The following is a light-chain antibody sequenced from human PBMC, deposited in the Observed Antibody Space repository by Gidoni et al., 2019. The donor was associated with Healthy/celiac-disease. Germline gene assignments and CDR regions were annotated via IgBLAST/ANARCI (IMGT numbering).Light chain of an antibody. CDR2: GAS. CDR1: QRVSSN. CDR3: QQYNNWPLT. V-gene: IGKV3-15*01. J-gene: IGKJ2*01. Sequence: DIVLTQPPATLSVSPGERATLSCRASQRVSSNLAWYQQKPGQAPRLLIYGASTRATGIPARFSGSGSGTEFTLTISSLQSEDFAVYYCQQYNNWPLTFGQGTKLEIK.